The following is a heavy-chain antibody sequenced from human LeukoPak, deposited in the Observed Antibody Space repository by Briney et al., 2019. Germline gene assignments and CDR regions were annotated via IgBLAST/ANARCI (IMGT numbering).Heavy chain of an antibody. Sequence: GESLKTCCKGSGYSFITYWIGWVRQMPGKGLEWMGIIYPGDSDTRYSPSFQGQVTISADKSISTAYLQWSSLKASDTAMYYCARHLGYCSSTSCYAGDYYYYGMDVWDRGTTVTVSS. CDR1: GYSFITYW. V-gene: IGHV5-51*01. D-gene: IGHD2-2*01. CDR2: IYPGDSDT. J-gene: IGHJ6*02. CDR3: ARHLGYCSSTSCYAGDYYYYGMDV.